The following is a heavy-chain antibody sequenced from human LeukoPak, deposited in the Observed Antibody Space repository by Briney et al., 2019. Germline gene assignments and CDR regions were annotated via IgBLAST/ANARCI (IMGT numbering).Heavy chain of an antibody. CDR2: IIPIFGTA. D-gene: IGHD6-13*01. Sequence: SVKVSCKASGGTFSSYAISWVRQAPGQGLEWMGGIIPIFGTANYAQKFQGRVTITADKSTSTAYMELSSLRSEDTAVYYCARVAAAVPYFDYWGQGTLVTVSS. J-gene: IGHJ4*02. V-gene: IGHV1-69*06. CDR1: GGTFSSYA. CDR3: ARVAAAVPYFDY.